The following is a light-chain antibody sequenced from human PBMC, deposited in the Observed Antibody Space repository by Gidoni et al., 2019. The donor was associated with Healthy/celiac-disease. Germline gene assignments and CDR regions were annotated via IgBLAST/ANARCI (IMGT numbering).Light chain of an antibody. CDR3: QEWDSSTAFVV. V-gene: IGLV3-1*01. CDR2: QDS. CDR1: KLGDKY. J-gene: IGLJ2*01. Sequence: ELTQPPSVSVFPGQTASIPCSGDKLGDKYACWYQQKPGQSPVLVIYQDSKRPSGIPERFSGSTSGNTATLTISGTQAMDEADYYCQEWDSSTAFVVFGGGTKLTVL.